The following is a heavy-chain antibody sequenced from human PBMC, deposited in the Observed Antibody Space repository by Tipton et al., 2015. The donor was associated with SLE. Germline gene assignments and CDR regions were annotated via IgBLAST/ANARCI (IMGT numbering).Heavy chain of an antibody. D-gene: IGHD2-15*01. Sequence: TLSLTCTISGDSISNNNYYWGWIRQPPGEGLELIGNINYSGTTYYNPSLKTRVTISVDASKTQFSLRLTSVTAADTAVYYCARAGDCSGGSCYSGNWFDPWGQGTLVTVSS. CDR3: ARAGDCSGGSCYSGNWFDP. V-gene: IGHV4-39*07. CDR2: INYSGTT. CDR1: GDSISNNNYY. J-gene: IGHJ5*02.